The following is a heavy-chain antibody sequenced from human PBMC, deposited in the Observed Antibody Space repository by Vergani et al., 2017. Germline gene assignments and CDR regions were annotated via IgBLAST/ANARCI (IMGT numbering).Heavy chain of an antibody. V-gene: IGHV3-23*01. CDR3: AKDRVGYSYVYHYYYYGMDV. CDR1: GFTFSSYA. D-gene: IGHD5-18*01. CDR2: ISGSGGST. J-gene: IGHJ6*02. Sequence: EVQLLESGGGLVQPGGSLRLSCAASGFTFSSYAMSWVRQAPGKGLEWVSAISGSGGSTYYADSVKGRFTISRDNSKNTLYLQINSLRAEDTAVYYCAKDRVGYSYVYHYYYYGMDVWGQGTTVTVSS.